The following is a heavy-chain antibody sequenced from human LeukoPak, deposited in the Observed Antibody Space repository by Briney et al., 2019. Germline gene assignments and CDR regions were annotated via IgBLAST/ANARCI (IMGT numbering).Heavy chain of an antibody. CDR3: AKRYYDFPLDY. J-gene: IGHJ4*02. Sequence: GGSLRLSCAASGFTCSIYAMNWVRQAPGKGLEWVSSISANGGETHYADSVKGRFTISRDNSKNTLYLQINNPRVEDTAVYYCAKRYYDFPLDYWGQGTLVTVSS. CDR2: ISANGGET. D-gene: IGHD3-3*01. V-gene: IGHV3-23*01. CDR1: GFTCSIYA.